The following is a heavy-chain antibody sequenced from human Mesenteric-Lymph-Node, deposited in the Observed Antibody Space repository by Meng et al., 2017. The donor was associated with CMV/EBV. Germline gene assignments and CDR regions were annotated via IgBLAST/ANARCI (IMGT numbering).Heavy chain of an antibody. Sequence: GGSLRLSCAASGFTFSSYSMNWVRQAPGKGLEWVSSISSSSSYIYYADSVKGRFTISRDNSRNFLYQQMNSLRAEDTAVYYCARGKELRFLEWFEGAFDIWGQGTMVTVSS. J-gene: IGHJ3*02. CDR3: ARGKELRFLEWFEGAFDI. V-gene: IGHV3-21*01. D-gene: IGHD3-3*01. CDR2: ISSSSSYI. CDR1: GFTFSSYS.